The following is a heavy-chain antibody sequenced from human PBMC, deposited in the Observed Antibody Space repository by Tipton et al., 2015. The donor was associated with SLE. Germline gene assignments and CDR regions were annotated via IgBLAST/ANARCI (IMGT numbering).Heavy chain of an antibody. Sequence: TLSLTCAVYGGSFSGYYWSWIRQPPGKGLEWIGEINHSGSTNYKPSLKSRVTISVDTSKNQFSLRLRSVTAADTAVFYCARVRVGDMDAFDIWGQGTMVTVSS. CDR3: ARVRVGDMDAFDI. CDR2: INHSGST. V-gene: IGHV4-34*01. D-gene: IGHD3-16*01. CDR1: GGSFSGYY. J-gene: IGHJ3*02.